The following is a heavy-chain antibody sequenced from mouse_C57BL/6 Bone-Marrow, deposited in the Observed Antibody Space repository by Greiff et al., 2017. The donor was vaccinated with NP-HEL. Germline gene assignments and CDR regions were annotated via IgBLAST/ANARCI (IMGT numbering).Heavy chain of an antibody. J-gene: IGHJ2*01. Sequence: VQLQQPGAELVKPGASVKLSCKASGYTFTSYWMQWVKQRPGQGLEWIGEIDPSDSYTNYNQKFKGKATLTVDTSSSTASMQLSSLTSEDSAVYYCARYGNYFDYWGQGTTLTVSS. CDR3: ARYGNYFDY. CDR2: IDPSDSYT. CDR1: GYTFTSYW. V-gene: IGHV1-50*01. D-gene: IGHD1-1*02.